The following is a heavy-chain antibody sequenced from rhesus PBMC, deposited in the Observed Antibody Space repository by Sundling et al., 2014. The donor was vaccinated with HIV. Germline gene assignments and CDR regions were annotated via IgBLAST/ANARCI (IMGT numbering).Heavy chain of an antibody. CDR3: VREGIQYLDWLEYGLDS. CDR1: GFTFSNYG. V-gene: IGHV3-54*02. Sequence: EVQLVESGGGLVQPGGSLRLSCVASGFTFSNYGMHWVRQAPGKGLEWVAVIWYDGSQKNYADSVKDRFTISRDNSKNMLYLQMNNLKLEDTAVYFCVREGIQYLDWLEYGLDSWGQGVVVTVSS. J-gene: IGHJ6*01. CDR2: IWYDGSQK. D-gene: IGHD3-3*01.